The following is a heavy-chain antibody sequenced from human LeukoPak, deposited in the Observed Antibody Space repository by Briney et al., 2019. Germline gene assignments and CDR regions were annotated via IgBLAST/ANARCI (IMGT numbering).Heavy chain of an antibody. J-gene: IGHJ6*02. Sequence: PGGSLRLSCTASGFTFGDYAMSWCRQAPGKGLGWVGFIRSKAYGGTPEYAASVKGRFTISRDDSKSIAYLQMHSLKTEDTAVYYCARDCVRGRPKPYYDYGMDVWGQGTTVTVSS. D-gene: IGHD3-10*01. CDR1: GFTFGDYA. CDR2: IRSKAYGGTP. CDR3: ARDCVRGRPKPYYDYGMDV. V-gene: IGHV3-49*03.